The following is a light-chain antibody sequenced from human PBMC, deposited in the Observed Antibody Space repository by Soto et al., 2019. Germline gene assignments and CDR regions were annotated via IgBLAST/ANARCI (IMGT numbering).Light chain of an antibody. J-gene: IGKJ1*01. V-gene: IGKV1-12*01. Sequence: DIQMTQSPSSGSASVGDRVTITCRTSQGINNGLAWDQQKPGEPPRLLLYTTSILQSGVPSRFSGSGSGTASSLTITDLQPEDFATYYCLQAKSFPLTCGQGTKVDIK. CDR3: LQAKSFPLT. CDR1: QGINNG. CDR2: TTS.